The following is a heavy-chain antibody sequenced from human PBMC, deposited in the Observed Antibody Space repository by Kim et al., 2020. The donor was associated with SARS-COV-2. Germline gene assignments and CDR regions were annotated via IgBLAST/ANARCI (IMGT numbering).Heavy chain of an antibody. CDR1: GFTFSSYS. J-gene: IGHJ4*02. CDR3: ARDLLLWFGERFDY. D-gene: IGHD3-10*01. Sequence: GGSLRLSCAASGFTFSSYSMNWVRQAPGKGLEWVSYISSSSSTIYYADSVKGRFTISRDNAKNSLYLQMNSLRDEDTAVYYCARDLLLWFGERFDYWGQGTMVTVSS. CDR2: ISSSSSTI. V-gene: IGHV3-48*02.